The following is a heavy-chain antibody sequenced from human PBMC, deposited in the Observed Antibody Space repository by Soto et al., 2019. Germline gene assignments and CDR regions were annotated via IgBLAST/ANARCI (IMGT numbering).Heavy chain of an antibody. J-gene: IGHJ4*02. V-gene: IGHV3-11*01. D-gene: IGHD4-17*01. CDR2: ISSSGSTI. CDR1: GFTFSDYY. CDR3: ARDPPYGGPAWDDY. Sequence: PGGSLRLSCAASGFTFSDYYMSWIRQAPGKGLEWVPYISSSGSTIYYADSVKGRFTISRDNAKNSLYLQMNSLRAEGTAVYYCARDPPYGGPAWDDYWGQGALVTVSS.